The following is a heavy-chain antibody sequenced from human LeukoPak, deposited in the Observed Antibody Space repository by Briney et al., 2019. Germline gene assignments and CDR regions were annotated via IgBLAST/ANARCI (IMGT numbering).Heavy chain of an antibody. CDR1: GFTFSSYW. D-gene: IGHD1/OR15-1a*01. J-gene: IGHJ6*02. V-gene: IGHV3-7*03. CDR2: MNKDGSEK. Sequence: GGSLRLSCAASGFTFSSYWMTWVRQAPGKGPEWVANMNKDGSEKYYVDSVKGRFTISRDTAKNSLYLQMNNLRAEDTALYYCARNNDMDVWGQGTTVIVSS. CDR3: ARNNDMDV.